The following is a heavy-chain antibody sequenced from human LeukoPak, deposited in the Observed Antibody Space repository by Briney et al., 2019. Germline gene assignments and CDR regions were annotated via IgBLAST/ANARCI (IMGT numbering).Heavy chain of an antibody. Sequence: ASVKVSCKASGYAFTSYGVSWVRQAPGQGLEWIGWISAYNGNTNYAQKLQGRVTMTTDTSTSTAYMELRSLRSDDTAVYYCARRGQWPTYSYYFDYWGQGTLVTVSS. V-gene: IGHV1-18*01. J-gene: IGHJ4*02. CDR3: ARRGQWPTYSYYFDY. CDR2: ISAYNGNT. D-gene: IGHD6-19*01. CDR1: GYAFTSYG.